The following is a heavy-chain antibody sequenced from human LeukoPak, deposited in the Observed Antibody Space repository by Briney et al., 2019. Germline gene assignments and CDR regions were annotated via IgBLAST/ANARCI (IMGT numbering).Heavy chain of an antibody. D-gene: IGHD2-2*01. J-gene: IGHJ6*03. CDR1: GFTFSSYG. V-gene: IGHV3-30*02. CDR3: AKDGTAADYSYYYYYYMDV. CDR2: IRYDGSNK. Sequence: PGGSLRLSCAASGFTFSSYGMHWVRQAPGKGLEWVAFIRYDGSNKYYADSVKGRFTISRDNSKNTLYLQMNSLRAEDTAVYYCAKDGTAADYSYYYYYYMDVWGKGTTVTISS.